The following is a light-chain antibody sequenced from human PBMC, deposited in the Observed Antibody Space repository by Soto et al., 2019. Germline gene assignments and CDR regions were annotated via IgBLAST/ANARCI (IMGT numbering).Light chain of an antibody. Sequence: QAVLTQPASVSGSPGQSITISCTGTSGDIGSYNRVSWYQQHPGKAPKLIIYEVTDRPSGVSNRFSGSKSGNTASLTISGLQAEDEAEYYYSSYTNISTRACVFGTGTKLTVL. V-gene: IGLV2-14*01. J-gene: IGLJ1*01. CDR2: EVT. CDR1: SGDIGSYNR. CDR3: SSYTNISTRACV.